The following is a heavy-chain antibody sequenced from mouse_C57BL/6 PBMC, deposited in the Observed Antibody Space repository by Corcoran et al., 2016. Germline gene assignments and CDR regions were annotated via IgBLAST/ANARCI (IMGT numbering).Heavy chain of an antibody. CDR3: ATYPYGGFAY. V-gene: IGHV9-3*01. D-gene: IGHD1-1*01. CDR2: INTYSGVP. Sequence: QIQLVQSGPELKKPGETVKISCKASGYTFTTYGMSWVKQAPGKGLKWMGWINTYSGVPTYADDFKGRFAFSLETSASTAYLQINNLKNEDTATYFCATYPYGGFAYWGQGTLVTVSA. J-gene: IGHJ3*01. CDR1: GYTFTTYG.